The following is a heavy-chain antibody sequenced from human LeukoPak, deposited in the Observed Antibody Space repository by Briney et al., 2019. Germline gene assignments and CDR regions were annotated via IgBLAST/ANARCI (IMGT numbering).Heavy chain of an antibody. CDR1: GFTFSSYL. Sequence: GGSLRLSCAASGFTFSSYLMSWVRQAPGKGLEWVANIKQDGGEKYYVESVKGRFTISRDNVKNSLYLQMNSLRVEDTAVYYCARARGGYDLDYWGQGTLVTVSS. CDR2: IKQDGGEK. J-gene: IGHJ4*02. D-gene: IGHD5-12*01. V-gene: IGHV3-7*01. CDR3: ARARGGYDLDY.